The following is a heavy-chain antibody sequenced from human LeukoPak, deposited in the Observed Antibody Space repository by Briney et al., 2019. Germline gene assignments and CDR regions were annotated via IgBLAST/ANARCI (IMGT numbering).Heavy chain of an antibody. V-gene: IGHV4-59*01. J-gene: IGHJ6*02. CDR3: ARYYYCGMDV. Sequence: PSETLSLTCTVSGGSISSYYWSWIRQPPGKGLEWIGYIYYSGSTNYNPSLKSRVTISVDTSKNQFSLKLSSVTAADTAVYYCARYYYCGMDVWGQGTTVTVSS. CDR1: GGSISSYY. CDR2: IYYSGST.